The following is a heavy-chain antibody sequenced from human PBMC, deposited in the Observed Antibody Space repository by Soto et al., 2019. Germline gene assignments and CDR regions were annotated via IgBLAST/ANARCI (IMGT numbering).Heavy chain of an antibody. CDR2: ISYDGSNK. Sequence: GGSLRLSCAASGFTFSSYGMHWVRQAPGKGLEWVAVISYDGSNKYYADSVKGRFTISRDNSKNTLYLQMNSLRAEDTAVYYCAKDNFNGYSGYDPQAYYYYGMDVCGQGTTVTVSS. CDR3: AKDNFNGYSGYDPQAYYYYGMDV. D-gene: IGHD5-12*01. J-gene: IGHJ6*02. V-gene: IGHV3-30*18. CDR1: GFTFSSYG.